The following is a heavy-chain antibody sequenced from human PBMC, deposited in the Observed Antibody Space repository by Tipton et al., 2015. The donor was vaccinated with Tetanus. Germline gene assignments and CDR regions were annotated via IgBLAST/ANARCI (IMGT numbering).Heavy chain of an antibody. J-gene: IGHJ3*02. D-gene: IGHD4-17*01. V-gene: IGHV4-4*07. Sequence: TLSLTCTVSGGSISSYYWSWIRQPAGKGLEWIGRIYTSGSTNYNPSLKSRVTMSVDTSKNQFSLKLSSVTAADTAVYYCAREHSGPAPYGDYADDTFDIWGQGTMVTVSS. CDR1: GGSISSYY. CDR2: IYTSGST. CDR3: AREHSGPAPYGDYADDTFDI.